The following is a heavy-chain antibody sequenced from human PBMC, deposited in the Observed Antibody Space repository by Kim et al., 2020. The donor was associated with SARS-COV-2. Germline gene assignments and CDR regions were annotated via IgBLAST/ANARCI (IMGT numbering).Heavy chain of an antibody. V-gene: IGHV3-30*18. CDR3: AKSRVTSSASSDY. CDR2: ISSDGSNK. D-gene: IGHD2-2*01. J-gene: IGHJ4*02. Sequence: GGSLRLSCAASGFTFSGYGMHWVRHAPGKGLEWVALISSDGSNKCYVDSLKGRFTISRDNSKNMLYLQMNSLRAEDTAVYYCAKSRVTSSASSDYWGQGT. CDR1: GFTFSGYG.